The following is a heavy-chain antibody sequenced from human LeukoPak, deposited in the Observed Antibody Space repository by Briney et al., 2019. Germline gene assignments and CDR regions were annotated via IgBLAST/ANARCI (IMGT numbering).Heavy chain of an antibody. CDR1: GFTFSSYA. CDR2: ISGSGGST. CDR3: AKGGYDYSDPFDY. J-gene: IGHJ4*02. V-gene: IGHV3-23*01. Sequence: GGSVRLSCGASGFTFSSYAMSWVRQAPGEGLEWVSAISGSGGSTYYADSVKGRFTISRDNSKNTLYLQMNSLRAEDTAVYNCAKGGYDYSDPFDYWGQGTLVTVSS. D-gene: IGHD5-12*01.